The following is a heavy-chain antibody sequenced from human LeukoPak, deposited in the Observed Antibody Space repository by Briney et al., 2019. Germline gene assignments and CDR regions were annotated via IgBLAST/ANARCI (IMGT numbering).Heavy chain of an antibody. CDR2: ISAYNGNT. CDR1: GYTFTSYG. D-gene: IGHD6-13*01. V-gene: IGHV1-18*01. Sequence: ASVKVSCKASGYTFTSYGISWVRQATGQGLEWMGWISAYNGNTNYAQKLQGRVTMTTDTSTSTAYMELRSLRSDDTAVYYCARGAAAGENYYYYGMDVWGQGTTVTVSS. CDR3: ARGAAAGENYYYYGMDV. J-gene: IGHJ6*02.